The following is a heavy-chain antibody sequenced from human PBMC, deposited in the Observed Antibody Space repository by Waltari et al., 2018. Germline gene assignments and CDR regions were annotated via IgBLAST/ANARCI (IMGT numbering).Heavy chain of an antibody. CDR2: ISGSGGST. D-gene: IGHD6-13*01. CDR1: GFTFSSYA. J-gene: IGHJ4*02. CDR3: AKSESRYSSPQVFDY. Sequence: EVQLVESGGGLVQPGGSLRLSCAASGFTFSSYAMSWVRQAPGKGLEWVSAISGSGGSTYYADSVKVRFTISRDNSKNTLYLQMNSRRAEDTAVYYCAKSESRYSSPQVFDYWGQGTLVTVSS. V-gene: IGHV3-23*04.